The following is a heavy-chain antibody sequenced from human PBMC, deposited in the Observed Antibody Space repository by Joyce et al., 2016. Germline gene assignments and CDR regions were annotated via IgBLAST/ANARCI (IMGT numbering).Heavy chain of an antibody. CDR1: GFTFSSYG. Sequence: QVQLVESGGGVVQPGRSLRLSCAASGFTFSSYGMHWVRQAQGKGLEWVAGIWYDGSNKYYVVSVKGRFTISRDNSKNTLYLQMKSLRAEDTAVYYCARGRITIPGVVIGGLKDYFDYWGQGTLVTVSS. CDR3: ARGRITIPGVVIGGLKDYFDY. V-gene: IGHV3-33*01. D-gene: IGHD3-3*01. CDR2: IWYDGSNK. J-gene: IGHJ4*02.